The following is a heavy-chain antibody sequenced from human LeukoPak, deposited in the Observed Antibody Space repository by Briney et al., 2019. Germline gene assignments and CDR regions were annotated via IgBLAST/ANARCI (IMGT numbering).Heavy chain of an antibody. CDR3: ARGPYYDYVWGSYREALSFDY. J-gene: IGHJ4*02. Sequence: ASVKVSCKASGGTFSSYAISWVRQAPGQGLEWMGGIIPIFGTANYAQKFQGRVTITRDTSASTAYMEPSSLRSEDTAVYYCARGPYYDYVWGSYREALSFDYWGQGTLVTVSS. CDR2: IIPIFGTA. CDR1: GGTFSSYA. D-gene: IGHD3-16*02. V-gene: IGHV1-69*05.